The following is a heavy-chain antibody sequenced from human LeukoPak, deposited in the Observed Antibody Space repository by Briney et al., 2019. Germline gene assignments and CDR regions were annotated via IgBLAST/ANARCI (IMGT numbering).Heavy chain of an antibody. CDR2: IGSSSRYI. D-gene: IGHD2-15*01. Sequence: GGSLRLSCAASGFTFNIYTMTWVRRAPGKGLEWVSSIGSSSRYIYYADSVKGRFTISRDNDNNSVYLQMNSLRAEDTAVYFCARDCSSSAFDIWGHGTMVTVSS. V-gene: IGHV3-21*04. CDR1: GFTFNIYT. CDR3: ARDCSSSAFDI. J-gene: IGHJ3*02.